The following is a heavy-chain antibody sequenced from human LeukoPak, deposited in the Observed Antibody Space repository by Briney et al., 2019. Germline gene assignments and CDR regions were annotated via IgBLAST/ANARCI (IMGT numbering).Heavy chain of an antibody. CDR2: ISGNSGSI. CDR3: AKEGYYYDSSGYSPGYFDY. D-gene: IGHD3-22*01. J-gene: IGHJ4*02. V-gene: IGHV3-9*02. Sequence: PGRSLRLSCAASGFTSDDYAMHWVRQAPGKGLEWVSGISGNSGSIGYADSVKGRFTISRDNAKNSLYLQMNSLRAEDTALYYCAKEGYYYDSSGYSPGYFDYWGQGTLVTVSS. CDR1: GFTSDDYA.